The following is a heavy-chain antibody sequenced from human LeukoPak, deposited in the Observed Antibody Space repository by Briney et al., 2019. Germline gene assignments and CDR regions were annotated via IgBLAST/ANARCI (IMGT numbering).Heavy chain of an antibody. D-gene: IGHD3-3*01. CDR3: ARKVRWYYDFWSGYINYYYGMDV. CDR2: MNPNSGNT. Sequence: ASVKVSCKASGYTFTSYDINWVRQATGQGLEWMGWMNPNSGNTGYAQKFQGRVTMTRNTSISTAYMELSSLRSEDTAVYYCARKVRWYYDFWSGYINYYYGMDVWGQGTTVTVSS. V-gene: IGHV1-8*01. J-gene: IGHJ6*02. CDR1: GYTFTSYD.